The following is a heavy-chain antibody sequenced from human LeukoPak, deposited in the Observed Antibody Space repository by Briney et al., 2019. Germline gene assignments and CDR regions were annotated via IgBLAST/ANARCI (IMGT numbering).Heavy chain of an antibody. Sequence: GASVKVSCKASGYTFTSYGISWVRQAPGQGLEWMGRIIPILGIANYAQKFRGRVTITADKSTSTAYMELSSLRSEDTAVYYCAREITYYYDSSGTIGGYFDYWGQGTLVTVSS. CDR3: AREITYYYDSSGTIGGYFDY. J-gene: IGHJ4*02. CDR2: IIPILGIA. CDR1: GYTFTSYG. V-gene: IGHV1-69*04. D-gene: IGHD3-22*01.